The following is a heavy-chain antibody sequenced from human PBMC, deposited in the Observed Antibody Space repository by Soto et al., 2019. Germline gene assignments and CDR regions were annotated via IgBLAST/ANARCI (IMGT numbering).Heavy chain of an antibody. CDR1: GFAFHTHA. CDR2: ISASGVTT. D-gene: IGHD2-8*02. V-gene: IGHV3-23*01. Sequence: EVQLLESGGGLVQPGGSLRLSCAASGFAFHTHALSWVRQAPGKGLEWVSGISASGVTTYYADSVKGRFTISRDNSKNSVTLQMNSLRAEDTAFYYCAKDRTPPLSRSPSSQVIKNLLVGQCFDSWGQGTLVTVSS. J-gene: IGHJ4*02. CDR3: AKDRTPPLSRSPSSQVIKNLLVGQCFDS.